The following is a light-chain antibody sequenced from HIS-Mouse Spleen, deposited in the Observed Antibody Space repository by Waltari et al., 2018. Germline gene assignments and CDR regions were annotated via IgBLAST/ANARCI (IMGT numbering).Light chain of an antibody. CDR3: CSYAGSSTWV. J-gene: IGLJ3*02. Sequence: QSALTQPASVSGSPGQATTISSTGTSSNVGSYNLVSWYQQHPGKAPQRMIYEGSMRPSGVSNRFSGSKSGNTASLTISGLQAEDEADYYCCSYAGSSTWVFVGGTKLTVL. V-gene: IGLV2-23*01. CDR2: EGS. CDR1: SSNVGSYNL.